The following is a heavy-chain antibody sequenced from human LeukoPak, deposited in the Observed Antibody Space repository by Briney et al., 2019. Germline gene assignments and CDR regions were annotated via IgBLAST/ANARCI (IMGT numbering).Heavy chain of an antibody. CDR1: GFTFSSYG. CDR2: ISYDGSNK. CDR3: AKDILYYDSSGYPDY. J-gene: IGHJ4*02. V-gene: IGHV3-30*18. D-gene: IGHD3-22*01. Sequence: SGGSLRLSCAASGFTFSSYGMHWVRQAPGKGLEWVAVISYDGSNKYYADSVKGRFTISRDNSKNTLYLQMNSLRAEDTAVYYCAKDILYYDSSGYPDYWGQGTLVTVSS.